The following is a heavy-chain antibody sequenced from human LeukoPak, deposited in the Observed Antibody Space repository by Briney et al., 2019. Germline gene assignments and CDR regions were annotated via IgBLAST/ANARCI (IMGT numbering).Heavy chain of an antibody. CDR1: GFTFSGSA. CDR2: IRSKANSYAT. D-gene: IGHD3-10*01. Sequence: GGSLRLSCAASGFTFSGSAMHWVRQASGKGLEWVGRIRSKANSYATAYAASVKGRFTISRDDSKNTLYLQMNSLKTEDTAVYYCNTDGYGSGSYYIDSFDYWGQGTLVTVSS. V-gene: IGHV3-73*01. J-gene: IGHJ4*02. CDR3: NTDGYGSGSYYIDSFDY.